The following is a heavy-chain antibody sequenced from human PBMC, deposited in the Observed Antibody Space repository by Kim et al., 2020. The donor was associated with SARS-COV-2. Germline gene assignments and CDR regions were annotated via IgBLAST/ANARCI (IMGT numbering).Heavy chain of an antibody. J-gene: IGHJ6*02. CDR1: GGSISSSSYY. V-gene: IGHV4-39*01. CDR3: ARGGRGYSYGPSYGMDV. CDR2: IYYSGST. Sequence: SETLSLTCTVSGGSISSSSYYWGWIRQPPGKGLEWIGSIYYSGSTYYNPSLKSRVTISVDTSRNQFSLKLSSVTAADTAVYYCARGGRGYSYGPSYGMDVCGQGTTFTVSS. D-gene: IGHD5-18*01.